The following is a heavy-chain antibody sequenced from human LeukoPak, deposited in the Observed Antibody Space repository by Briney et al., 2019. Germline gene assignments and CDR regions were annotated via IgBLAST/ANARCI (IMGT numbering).Heavy chain of an antibody. CDR3: AKDLGGEGGSGFPGY. V-gene: IGHV3-23*01. Sequence: PGGSLRLSCAASGFTFSSYAMSWVRQAPGKGLEWVSAISGSGSDTYNADSVKGRFTISRDNSKSTLYLQMNSLRAEDTAVYYCAKDLGGEGGSGFPGYWGQGTLVTVSS. D-gene: IGHD3-10*01. CDR1: GFTFSSYA. J-gene: IGHJ4*02. CDR2: ISGSGSDT.